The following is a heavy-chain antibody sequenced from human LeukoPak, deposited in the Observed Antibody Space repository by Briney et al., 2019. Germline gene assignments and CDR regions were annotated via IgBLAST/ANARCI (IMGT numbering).Heavy chain of an antibody. D-gene: IGHD3-10*01. CDR1: GGSISSYY. Sequence: SETPSLTCTVSGGSISSYYWSWIRQPPGKGLEWIGYIYYSGSTNYNPSLKSRVTISVDTSKNQFSLKLSSVTAADTAVYYCARDGLYGSGLDYWGQGTLVTVSS. J-gene: IGHJ4*02. CDR2: IYYSGST. CDR3: ARDGLYGSGLDY. V-gene: IGHV4-59*01.